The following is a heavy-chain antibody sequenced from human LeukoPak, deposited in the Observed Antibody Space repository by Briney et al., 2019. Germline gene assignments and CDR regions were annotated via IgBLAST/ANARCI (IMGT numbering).Heavy chain of an antibody. CDR2: ISHDGTKE. CDR3: ARPREWFYFYGMDV. J-gene: IGHJ6*02. V-gene: IGHV3-30*03. D-gene: IGHD3-3*01. Sequence: GGSLRLSCAASGFTVSSSYMSWVRQAPGKGLEWVAVISHDGTKEYYADSVKGRFTISRDNPKNTLYLQMNSLRVEDTAVYYCARPREWFYFYGMDVWGQGTTVTVSS. CDR1: GFTVSSSY.